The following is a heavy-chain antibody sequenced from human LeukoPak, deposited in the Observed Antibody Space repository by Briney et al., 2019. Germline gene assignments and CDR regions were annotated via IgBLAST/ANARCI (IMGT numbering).Heavy chain of an antibody. D-gene: IGHD3/OR15-3a*01. CDR3: ARGLGWLHS. J-gene: IGHJ5*02. V-gene: IGHV3-21*01. CDR1: AFTFSSYA. CDR2: ISSSSSYI. Sequence: GGSLRLSCAASAFTFSSYAMSWVRQAPGKGLEWVSSISSSSSYIYYADSVKGRFTISRDNAKNSLFLQMNSLRAEDTAVYYCARGLGWLHSWGQGTLVTVSS.